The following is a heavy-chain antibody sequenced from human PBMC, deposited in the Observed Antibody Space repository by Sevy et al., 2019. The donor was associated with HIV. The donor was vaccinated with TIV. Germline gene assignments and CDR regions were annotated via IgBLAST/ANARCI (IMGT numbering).Heavy chain of an antibody. V-gene: IGHV4-34*01. Sequence: SENLSLTCAVYGGSFSGYYWSWIRQPPGKGLEWIGEINHSGSTNYNPSLKSRVTISVDTSKNQFSLKLSSVTAADTAVYYCARATGGFWSGYSKRYYYYGMDVWGQGTTVTVSS. D-gene: IGHD3-3*01. CDR3: ARATGGFWSGYSKRYYYYGMDV. J-gene: IGHJ6*02. CDR2: INHSGST. CDR1: GGSFSGYY.